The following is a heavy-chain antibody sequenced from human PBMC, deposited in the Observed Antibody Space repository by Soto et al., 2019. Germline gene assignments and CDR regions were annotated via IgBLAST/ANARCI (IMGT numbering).Heavy chain of an antibody. CDR2: IKQDGSEK. CDR3: ARDGSSNGSWFDH. CDR1: GFTFSSYW. V-gene: IGHV3-7*01. D-gene: IGHD2-15*01. Sequence: GGSLRLSCAASGFTFSSYWMSWVRQAPGKGLEWVANIKQDGSEKYYVDSVKGRFTISRDNAKNSLYLQMNSLRAENTAGYYSARDGSSNGSWFDHWDQGTLVTVSS. J-gene: IGHJ5*01.